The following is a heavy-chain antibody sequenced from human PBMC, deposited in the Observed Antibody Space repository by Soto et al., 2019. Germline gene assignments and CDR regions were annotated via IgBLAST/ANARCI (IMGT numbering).Heavy chain of an antibody. D-gene: IGHD3-10*01. V-gene: IGHV3-23*01. J-gene: IGHJ4*02. CDR3: AKGRGGSGSLTPRVDF. Sequence: EVQLLESGGGLVQPGGSLRLSCAASGFTFNNYAMTWVRQAPGKGLAWVSAISGGGDPTSYADSVKGRFTVSRDGSKNTLDLQMSSLRAEDTALYYFAKGRGGSGSLTPRVDFWGQGTLVTVSS. CDR1: GFTFNNYA. CDR2: ISGGGDPT.